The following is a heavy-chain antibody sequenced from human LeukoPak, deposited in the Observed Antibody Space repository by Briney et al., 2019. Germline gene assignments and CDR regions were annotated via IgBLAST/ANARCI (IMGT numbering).Heavy chain of an antibody. CDR2: IIPILGIA. D-gene: IGHD3-22*01. V-gene: IGHV1-69*04. CDR3: AREDDYYDSSGYYYYFDY. J-gene: IGHJ4*02. Sequence: SVKVSCKASGGTFSSYAISWVRQAPGQGLEWMGRIIPILGIANYAQKFQGRVTITADKSTSTAYMELSSLRSEDTAVYCCAREDDYYDSSGYYYYFDYWGQGTLVTVSS. CDR1: GGTFSSYA.